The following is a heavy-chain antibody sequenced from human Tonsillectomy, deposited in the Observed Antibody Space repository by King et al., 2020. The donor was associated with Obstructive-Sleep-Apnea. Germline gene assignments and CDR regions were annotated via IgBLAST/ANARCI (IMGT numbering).Heavy chain of an antibody. V-gene: IGHV4-59*12. CDR3: ARDRWFSGSSWFDP. Sequence: VQLQESGPGLVKPSETLSLTCTVSGGSISSFYWSWIRQPPGKGLGVIGYIFWSGRPNLNPSLKSRVTMSVDTSQNQVYLKLGSVTASDTAVYYCARDRWFSGSSWFDPWGQGTLVSVSS. J-gene: IGHJ5*02. D-gene: IGHD6-25*01. CDR2: IFWSGRP. CDR1: GGSISSFY.